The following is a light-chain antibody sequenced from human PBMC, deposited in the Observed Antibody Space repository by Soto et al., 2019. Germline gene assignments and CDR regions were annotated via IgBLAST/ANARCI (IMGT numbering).Light chain of an antibody. V-gene: IGKV1-17*03. CDR3: LQHKTFPWT. CDR1: QDISNS. J-gene: IGKJ1*01. Sequence: DIQMTQSPSAMSASVGDRVTITCRASQDISNSLAWLQQRPGKVPKRLIYPAPSLQSGVPSRFSGSRSGTEFTLTISSLQPEDFATYYCLQHKTFPWTFGQGTKMDTK. CDR2: PAP.